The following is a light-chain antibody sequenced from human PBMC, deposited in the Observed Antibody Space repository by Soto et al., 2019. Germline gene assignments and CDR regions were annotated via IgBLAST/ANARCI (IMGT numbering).Light chain of an antibody. CDR3: CSYAGSSSSI. CDR2: EVT. J-gene: IGLJ1*01. V-gene: IGLV2-23*02. CDR1: SSDVGTYNL. Sequence: QSVLTQPASVSGSPGQSITISCSGTSSDVGTYNLVSWYQQYPGKAPRLMIYEVTKRPSGVSNRFSGSKSGNTASLTIAGLQPEYEADYFSCSYAGSSSSIFGTGTKLTVL.